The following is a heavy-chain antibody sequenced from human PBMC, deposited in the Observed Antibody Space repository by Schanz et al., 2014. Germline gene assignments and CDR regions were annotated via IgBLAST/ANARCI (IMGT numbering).Heavy chain of an antibody. CDR1: GFTFSSYW. CDR3: ANVVASARDGEDFDS. V-gene: IGHV3-74*01. CDR2: INSDGSSA. Sequence: EVQLVESGGGLVQPGGSLRLSCAASGFTFSSYWMHWVRQAPGKGLVWVTCINSDGSSASHAESVKGRFTISRDNASNTLYLQMDSQRHEDTDMYYCANVVASARDGEDFDSWGQGTLVTISS. D-gene: IGHD2-21*01. J-gene: IGHJ4*02.